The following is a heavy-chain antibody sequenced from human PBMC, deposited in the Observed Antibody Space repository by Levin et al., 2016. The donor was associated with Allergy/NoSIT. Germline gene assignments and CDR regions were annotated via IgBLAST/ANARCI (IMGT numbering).Heavy chain of an antibody. Sequence: GSLRLSCTVSGGSVSSGSYYWSWIRQPPGKGLEWIGYIYYSGSTNYNPSLKSRVTISVDTSKNQFSLKLSSVTAADTAVYYCARDGLYSSSFDYWGQGTLVTVVL. CDR2: IYYSGST. V-gene: IGHV4-61*01. J-gene: IGHJ4*02. D-gene: IGHD6-13*01. CDR3: ARDGLYSSSFDY. CDR1: GGSVSSGSYY.